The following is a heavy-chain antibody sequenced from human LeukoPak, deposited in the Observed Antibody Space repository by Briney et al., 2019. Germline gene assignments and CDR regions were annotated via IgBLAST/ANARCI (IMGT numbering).Heavy chain of an antibody. D-gene: IGHD6-19*01. CDR2: IWYDGSNK. Sequence: GGSLRLSCAASGFTFSSYGMHWVRQAPGKGLEWVAVIWYDGSNKYYADSVKGRFTISRDNSKNTLYLQMNSLRAEDTAVYYCARRAVAGYYFDYWGQGTLVTVSS. J-gene: IGHJ4*02. V-gene: IGHV3-33*01. CDR3: ARRAVAGYYFDY. CDR1: GFTFSSYG.